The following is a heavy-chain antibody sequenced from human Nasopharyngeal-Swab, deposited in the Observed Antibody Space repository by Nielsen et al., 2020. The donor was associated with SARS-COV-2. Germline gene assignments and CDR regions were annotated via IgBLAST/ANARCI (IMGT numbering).Heavy chain of an antibody. CDR2: ISGSGGST. Sequence: WIHQPPGKGLEWVSAISGSGGSTYYADSVKGRFTISRDNSKNTLYLQMNSLRAEDTAVYYCAKDSCSSTSCYTWDWGENWFDPWGQGTLVTVSS. D-gene: IGHD2-2*02. CDR3: AKDSCSSTSCYTWDWGENWFDP. J-gene: IGHJ5*02. V-gene: IGHV3-23*01.